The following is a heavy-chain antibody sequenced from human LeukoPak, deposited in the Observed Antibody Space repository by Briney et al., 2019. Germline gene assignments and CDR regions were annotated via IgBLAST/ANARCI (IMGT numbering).Heavy chain of an antibody. Sequence: GGPLRLSCAASGFSFSGYTLPWVRQAPGEGLEWVASISHDVTNTYYADSVKGRFTISRDNSKNTLYVQMNSLRAEDTAVYYCARDRQYYYDSSGYLDYWGQGTLVTVSS. CDR3: ARDRQYYYDSSGYLDY. J-gene: IGHJ4*02. V-gene: IGHV3-30-3*01. D-gene: IGHD3-22*01. CDR2: ISHDVTNT. CDR1: GFSFSGYT.